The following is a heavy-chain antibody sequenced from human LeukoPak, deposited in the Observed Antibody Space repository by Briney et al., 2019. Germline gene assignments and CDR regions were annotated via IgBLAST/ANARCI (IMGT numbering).Heavy chain of an antibody. CDR1: GFTFSTHA. J-gene: IGHJ4*02. CDR3: ARVPYGSGTYPDY. CDR2: ILYDGSNK. V-gene: IGHV3-30-3*01. D-gene: IGHD3-10*01. Sequence: PGGSLRLSCTHSGFTFSTHAMQCLRQAPGKGLEWVAIILYDGSNKHYADSVKGRFSISRDNSKNTLYLQMNSLRAEDTAVYYCARVPYGSGTYPDYWGQGTLVTVSS.